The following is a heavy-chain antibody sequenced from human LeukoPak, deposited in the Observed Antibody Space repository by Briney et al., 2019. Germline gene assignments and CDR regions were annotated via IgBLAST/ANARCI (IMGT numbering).Heavy chain of an antibody. Sequence: SCKASGYTFTGYYMHWVRQAPGKGLEWVAVISYDGSNKYYADSVKGRFTISRDNSKNTLYLQMNSLRAEDTAVYYCARGSVVVTAEVDAFDIWGQGTMVTVSS. D-gene: IGHD2-21*02. CDR2: ISYDGSNK. CDR3: ARGSVVVTAEVDAFDI. CDR1: GYTFTGYY. V-gene: IGHV3-30-3*01. J-gene: IGHJ3*02.